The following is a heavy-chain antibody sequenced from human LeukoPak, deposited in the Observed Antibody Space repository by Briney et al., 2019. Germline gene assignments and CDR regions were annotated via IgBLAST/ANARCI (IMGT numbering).Heavy chain of an antibody. D-gene: IGHD3-9*01. Sequence: SETLSLTCTVSGGSIGSYYWGWIRQPPGKGLEWIGSIYYSGSTYYNPSLKSRVTISVDTSKNQFSLKLSSVTAADTAVYYCASQTGYYDILTGYYRGNWFDPWGQGTLVTVSS. CDR2: IYYSGST. CDR1: GGSIGSYY. V-gene: IGHV4-39*01. CDR3: ASQTGYYDILTGYYRGNWFDP. J-gene: IGHJ5*02.